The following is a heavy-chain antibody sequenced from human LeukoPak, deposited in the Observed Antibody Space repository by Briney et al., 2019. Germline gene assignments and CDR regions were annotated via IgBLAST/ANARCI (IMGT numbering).Heavy chain of an antibody. CDR3: TRGAGWLIDY. J-gene: IGHJ4*02. Sequence: PSQTLSLTCTVSGGSISSGGYYWSWIRQPPGKGLEWIGYIYHSGSTYYNPSLKSRVTISADTSKNHFSLKLNSVTTADTAVYYCTRGAGWLIDYWGQGILVTVSS. CDR2: IYHSGST. CDR1: GGSISSGGYY. V-gene: IGHV4-30-2*01. D-gene: IGHD3-16*01.